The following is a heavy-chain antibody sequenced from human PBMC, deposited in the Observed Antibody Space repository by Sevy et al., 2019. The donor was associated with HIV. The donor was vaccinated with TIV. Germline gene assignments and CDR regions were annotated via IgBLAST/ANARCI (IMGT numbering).Heavy chain of an antibody. CDR1: GFTFSNYW. J-gene: IGHJ5*02. Sequence: GGSLRLSCAASGFTFSNYWMSWVRQAPGKGLEWVSNIKQDGGEKYYVDSVKGRFTISRDNAKNSLYLQMNSLRAGDTAMYYCARDKGHGWFDPWGQGSLVTVSS. CDR2: IKQDGGEK. V-gene: IGHV3-7*01. CDR3: ARDKGHGWFDP.